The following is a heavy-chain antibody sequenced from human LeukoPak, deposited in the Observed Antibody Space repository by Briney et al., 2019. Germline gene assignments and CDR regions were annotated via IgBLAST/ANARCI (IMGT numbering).Heavy chain of an antibody. Sequence: SETLSLTCTVSGCSVSSGSYYWSWLRQPPGKGLEWIEYIYYSGSTNYNPALKSRVTISVDTSKNQFSLKLSSVTAADTAVYYCATTRRGVTMVGSYYYGMDVWGKETTVTVSS. J-gene: IGHJ6*04. CDR1: GCSVSSGSYY. CDR3: ATTRRGVTMVGSYYYGMDV. V-gene: IGHV4-61*01. D-gene: IGHD3-10*02. CDR2: IYYSGST.